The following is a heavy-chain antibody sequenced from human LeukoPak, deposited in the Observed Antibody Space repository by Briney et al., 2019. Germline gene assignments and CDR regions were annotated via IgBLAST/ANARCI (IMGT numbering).Heavy chain of an antibody. V-gene: IGHV1-2*02. J-gene: IGHJ4*02. Sequence: GASVKVSCKASGYTFSAYYMHWVRQAPGEGLEWMGWINPNSGGTKYAQKFQGRVTMTRDTSISTAYMELSRLRSDDTAVYYCARDQADYGDYLGYWGQGTLVTVSS. CDR2: INPNSGGT. CDR1: GYTFSAYY. D-gene: IGHD4-17*01. CDR3: ARDQADYGDYLGY.